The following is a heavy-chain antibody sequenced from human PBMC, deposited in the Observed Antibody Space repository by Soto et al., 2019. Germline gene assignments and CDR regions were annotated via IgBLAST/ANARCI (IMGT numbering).Heavy chain of an antibody. V-gene: IGHV5-51*01. J-gene: IGHJ6*02. Sequence: GESLKISCKGSGYSFTSYWIGWVRQMPGKGLEWMGIIYPGDSDTRYSPSFQGQVTISADKSISTAYLQWSSLKASDTAMYYCARHGVVVVAATLYGSGRRCYYYYRMDLWGQGSRVTVSS. CDR3: ARHGVVVVAATLYGSGRRCYYYYRMDL. CDR2: IYPGDSDT. CDR1: GYSFTSYW. D-gene: IGHD2-15*01.